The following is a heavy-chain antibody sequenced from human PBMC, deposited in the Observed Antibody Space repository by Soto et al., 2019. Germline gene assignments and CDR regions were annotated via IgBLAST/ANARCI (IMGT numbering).Heavy chain of an antibody. D-gene: IGHD2-2*01. CDR2: IYPGDSDT. Sequence: PGESLKISCKGSGYSFTSYWIGWVRQMPGKGLEWMGIIYPGDSDTRYSPSFQGQVTISADKSISTAYLQWSSLKASDTAMYYCARLPGDASSPYYYYGMDVWGQGTTVTVSS. CDR1: GYSFTSYW. CDR3: ARLPGDASSPYYYYGMDV. J-gene: IGHJ6*02. V-gene: IGHV5-51*01.